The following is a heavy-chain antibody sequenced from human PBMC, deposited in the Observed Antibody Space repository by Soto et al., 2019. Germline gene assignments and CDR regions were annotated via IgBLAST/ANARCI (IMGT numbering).Heavy chain of an antibody. CDR2: IYTSGST. D-gene: IGHD3-22*01. Sequence: SETLSLTCTVSGASISSYYWSWIRQPAGKGLEWIGRIYTSGSTNYNPSLKSRVTMSVDTSKNQSSLKLSSVTAADTAVYYCARGVGAIVVDESYFDYWGQGTLVTVS. J-gene: IGHJ4*02. CDR1: GASISSYY. V-gene: IGHV4-4*07. CDR3: ARGVGAIVVDESYFDY.